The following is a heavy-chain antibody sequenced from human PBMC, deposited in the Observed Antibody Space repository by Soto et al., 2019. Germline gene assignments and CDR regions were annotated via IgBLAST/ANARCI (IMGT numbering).Heavy chain of an antibody. CDR3: ARERTKWLAPYYFDY. D-gene: IGHD6-19*01. CDR1: GFTFSSYG. V-gene: IGHV3-33*01. CDR2: IWYDGSNK. Sequence: QVQLVESGGGVVQPGRSLRLSCAASGFTFSSYGMHWVRQAPGKGLEWVAVIWYDGSNKYYADSVKGRFTISRDNSKNTLYLQMNSLRAEDTAVYYCARERTKWLAPYYFDYWGQGTLVTVSS. J-gene: IGHJ4*02.